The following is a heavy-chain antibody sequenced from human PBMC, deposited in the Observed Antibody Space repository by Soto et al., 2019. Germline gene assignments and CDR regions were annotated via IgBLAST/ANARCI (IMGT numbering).Heavy chain of an antibody. CDR2: INAGNGNT. V-gene: IGHV1-3*01. CDR3: ASDRGYCSGGSCYPTNFDY. J-gene: IGHJ4*02. Sequence: ASVKVSCKASGYTFTSYAMHWVRQAPGQRLEWMGWINAGNGNTKYSQKFQGRVTITRDTSASTAYMELSSLRSEDTAVYYCASDRGYCSGGSCYPTNFDYWGQGTLVTVSS. D-gene: IGHD2-15*01. CDR1: GYTFTSYA.